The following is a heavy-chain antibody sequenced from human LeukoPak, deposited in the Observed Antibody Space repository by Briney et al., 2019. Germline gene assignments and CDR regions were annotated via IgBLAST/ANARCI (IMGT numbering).Heavy chain of an antibody. CDR1: GFMFSRYS. J-gene: IGHJ4*02. V-gene: IGHV3-7*01. Sequence: GGSLRLSCVGSGFMFSRYSMGWVRQAPGKGLEFVAHLKESGIEKEYVDSVKGRFTISRDNAENLLYLQMNSLRAEDRALYFCARWRGAQSEFDYWGQGTQVTVSS. CDR2: LKESGIEK. D-gene: IGHD3-3*01. CDR3: ARWRGAQSEFDY.